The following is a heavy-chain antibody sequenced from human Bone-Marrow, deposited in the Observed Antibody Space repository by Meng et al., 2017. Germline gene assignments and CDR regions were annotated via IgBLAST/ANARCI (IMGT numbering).Heavy chain of an antibody. J-gene: IGHJ4*02. V-gene: IGHV4-39*07. D-gene: IGHD6-13*01. CDR2: IYYSGST. Sequence: SETLSLTCTVSGGSISSSSYYWGWIRQPPGKGLEWIGSIYYSGSTYYNPSLKSRVTIPVDTSKNQFSLKLSSVTAADTAVYYCARNRRAYGAGTHDYWGQGTLVTVSS. CDR1: GGSISSSSYY. CDR3: ARNRRAYGAGTHDY.